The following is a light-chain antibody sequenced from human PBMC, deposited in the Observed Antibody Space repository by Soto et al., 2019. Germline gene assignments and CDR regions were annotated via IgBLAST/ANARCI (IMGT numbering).Light chain of an antibody. V-gene: IGLV1-40*01. CDR3: QSYDNSLSASV. CDR1: SSNIGAGHV. CDR2: GSS. J-gene: IGLJ2*01. Sequence: QSVLTQPPSVSGAPGQRVTISCTGSSSNIGAGHVVHWYQQFPGRAPNLLIYGSSNRPSGVPDRFSGSKSGTSASLAITGLHAEDEADYYCQSYDNSLSASVFGGGTKLT.